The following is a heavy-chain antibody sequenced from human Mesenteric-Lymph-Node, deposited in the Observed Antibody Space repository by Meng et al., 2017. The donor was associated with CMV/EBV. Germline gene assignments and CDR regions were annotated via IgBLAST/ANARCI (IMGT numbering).Heavy chain of an antibody. V-gene: IGHV4-34*01. J-gene: IGHJ4*02. CDR1: GGSFSDYY. CDR2: INHSGST. D-gene: IGHD4-23*01. Sequence: QVQLQQWGAGLLKPSETLSLTCAVYGGSFSDYYWSWIRQPPGKGLEWIGEINHSGSTNYNPSLKSRVTISVDTSKNQFSLKLSSVTAADTAVYYCARHQRWLKSEGGFNYWGQGTLVTVSS. CDR3: ARHQRWLKSEGGFNY.